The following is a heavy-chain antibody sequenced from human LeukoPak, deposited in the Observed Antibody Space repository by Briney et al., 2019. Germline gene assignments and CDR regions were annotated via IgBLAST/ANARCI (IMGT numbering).Heavy chain of an antibody. J-gene: IGHJ5*02. D-gene: IGHD5-18*01. V-gene: IGHV4-38-2*02. CDR3: ARDHGYANWFDP. Sequence: SETLSLTCTVSGDSISSGDYWGWIRQPPGKGLEWIGSIYHSGRTYYNPSLKSRVTISVDTSKNQVSLILTSVTAADTAVYYCARDHGYANWFDPWGQGTLVTVSS. CDR2: IYHSGRT. CDR1: GDSISSGDY.